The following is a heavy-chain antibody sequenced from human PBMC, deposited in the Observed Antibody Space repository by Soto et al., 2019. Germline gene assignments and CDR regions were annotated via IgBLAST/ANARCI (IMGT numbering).Heavy chain of an antibody. CDR3: ARCLGTASPKYGMDV. V-gene: IGHV3-23*01. Sequence: VPLLESGGGLVQPGGSLRLSCAASGFTFSRYALRWVRQAPGQGLEWVSAMSGSGGSTYSADAVKGRFTISRDTSKNTLYLQMNSLRAEDTAVDDWARCLGTASPKYGMDVWGQGTTVTVSS. CDR1: GFTFSRYA. J-gene: IGHJ6*02. CDR2: MSGSGGST. D-gene: IGHD3-10*01.